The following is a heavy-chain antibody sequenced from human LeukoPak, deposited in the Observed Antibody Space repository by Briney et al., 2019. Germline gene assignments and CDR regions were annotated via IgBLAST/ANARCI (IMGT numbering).Heavy chain of an antibody. CDR1: GFTFSSYS. CDR3: AKGSPVGTDWFDP. Sequence: PGGSLRLSCAGSGFTFSSYSMNWVRQAPGKGLEWVSAISGSGGSTYYADSVKGRFTISRDNSKNTLYLQMNSLRAEDTAVYYCAKGSPVGTDWFDPWGQGTLVTVSS. D-gene: IGHD6-13*01. CDR2: ISGSGGST. V-gene: IGHV3-23*01. J-gene: IGHJ5*02.